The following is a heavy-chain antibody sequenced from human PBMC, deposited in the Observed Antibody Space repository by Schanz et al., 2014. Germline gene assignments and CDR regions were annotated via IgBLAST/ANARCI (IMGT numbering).Heavy chain of an antibody. CDR2: ISSRSSHI. CDR1: GFTASSHS. CDR3: VRERTNYGGNSYFFDH. J-gene: IGHJ4*02. Sequence: EVQLVESGGGLVKPGGSLRLSCGVSGFTASSHSMNWVRQAQGKGLEWFSSISSRSSHIYYADSVKGRFTVSRDNAKNSVYLQMNGLRVEDTAVYYCVRERTNYGGNSYFFDHWGQGTLVTVSS. D-gene: IGHD2-21*02. V-gene: IGHV3-21*02.